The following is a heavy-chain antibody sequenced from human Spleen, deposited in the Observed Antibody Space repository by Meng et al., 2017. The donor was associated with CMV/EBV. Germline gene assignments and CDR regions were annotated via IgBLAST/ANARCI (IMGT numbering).Heavy chain of an antibody. J-gene: IGHJ4*02. D-gene: IGHD6-6*01. CDR1: GFTFSSYV. CDR3: ARGDYSRSSWCGY. CDR2: ISGSSRYI. V-gene: IGHV3-21*01. Sequence: GRSLRLSCAASGFTFSSYVMNWVRQAPGKGLEWVSGISGSSRYIYYADSLEGRVTSCRDNAKNSLYLQMNSLRAEDTAVYYCARGDYSRSSWCGYWGQGTLVTVSS.